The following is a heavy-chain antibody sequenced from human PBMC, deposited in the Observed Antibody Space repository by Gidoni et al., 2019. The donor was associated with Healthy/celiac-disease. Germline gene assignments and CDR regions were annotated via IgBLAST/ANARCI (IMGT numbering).Heavy chain of an antibody. V-gene: IGHV3-9*01. CDR2: ISWNSGSI. CDR1: GFTFDDYA. Sequence: EVQLVESGGGLVQPGRSLRLSCAASGFTFDDYAMPWVRQAPGKGLEWVSGISWNSGSIGYADSVKGRFTISRDNAKNSLYLQMNSLRAEDTALYYCAKDIAYYYDSSGSFDAFDIWGQGTMVTVSS. CDR3: AKDIAYYYDSSGSFDAFDI. J-gene: IGHJ3*02. D-gene: IGHD3-22*01.